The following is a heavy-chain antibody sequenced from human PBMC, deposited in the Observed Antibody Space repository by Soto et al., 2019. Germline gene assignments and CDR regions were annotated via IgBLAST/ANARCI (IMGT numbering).Heavy chain of an antibody. CDR1: GFTFSNYA. CDR2: ISYDGSNK. Sequence: GGSLRLSCAASGFTFSNYAMYWVRQAPVKGLEWVAVISYDGSNKYYADSVKGRFTISRDNSKNTLYLQMNSLRAEDTAVYYCARDLYGGDNWFDPWGQGTLVTVSS. V-gene: IGHV3-30-3*01. J-gene: IGHJ5*02. CDR3: ARDLYGGDNWFDP. D-gene: IGHD4-17*01.